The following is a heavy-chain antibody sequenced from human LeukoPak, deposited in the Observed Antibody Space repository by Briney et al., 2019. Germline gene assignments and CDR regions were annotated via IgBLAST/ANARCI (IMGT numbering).Heavy chain of an antibody. V-gene: IGHV3-48*01. D-gene: IGHD3-22*01. CDR1: GFTFSSYT. CDR2: ISTSSTAI. J-gene: IGHJ4*02. Sequence: GGSLRLSCAASGFTFSSYTMNWVRQAPGKGLEWLSYISTSSTAIYYADSVKGRFTISRDNSKNTLYLQMNSLRAEDTAVYYCAKVWDTYYYDSSGSFDYWGQGTLVTVSS. CDR3: AKVWDTYYYDSSGSFDY.